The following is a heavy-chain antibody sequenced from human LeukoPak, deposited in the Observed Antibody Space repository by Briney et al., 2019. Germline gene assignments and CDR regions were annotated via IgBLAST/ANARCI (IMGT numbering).Heavy chain of an antibody. V-gene: IGHV1-46*01. Sequence: ASVKVSCKASGYTFTSYYMHWVRPAPGQGLEWMGIINPSGGSTSYAQKFQGRVTMTRDTSTSTVYMELSSLRSEDTAVYYCARAGSHYDILTGYLSFDYWGQGTLVTVSS. J-gene: IGHJ4*02. D-gene: IGHD3-9*01. CDR1: GYTFTSYY. CDR2: INPSGGST. CDR3: ARAGSHYDILTGYLSFDY.